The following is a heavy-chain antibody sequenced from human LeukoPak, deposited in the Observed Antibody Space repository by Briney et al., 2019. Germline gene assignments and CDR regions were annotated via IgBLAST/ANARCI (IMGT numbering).Heavy chain of an antibody. V-gene: IGHV4-34*01. J-gene: IGHJ6*03. Sequence: SETLSLTCAVYGGSFSGYYWSWIRQPPGKGLEWIGEINHSGSTYYNPSLKSRVTISVDTSKNQFSLKLSSVTAADMALYYCARLRITMVRGPADFYYYYYMDVWGKGTTVTISS. D-gene: IGHD3-10*01. CDR2: INHSGST. CDR3: ARLRITMVRGPADFYYYYYMDV. CDR1: GGSFSGYY.